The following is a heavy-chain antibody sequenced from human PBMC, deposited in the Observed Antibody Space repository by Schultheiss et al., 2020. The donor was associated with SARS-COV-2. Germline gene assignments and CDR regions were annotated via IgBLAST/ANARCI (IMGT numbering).Heavy chain of an antibody. CDR2: IYQSGST. V-gene: IGHV4-30-2*05. CDR3: ASGGYYGMDV. J-gene: IGHJ6*02. Sequence: LRLSCAVSGGSISSGGYYWSWIRQPPGKGLEWIGYIYQSGSTYYNPSLKSRVTISVDTSKNQFSLQLNSVTPEDTAVYYCASGGYYGMDVWGQGTTVTVSS. CDR1: GGSISSGGYY. D-gene: IGHD3-3*01.